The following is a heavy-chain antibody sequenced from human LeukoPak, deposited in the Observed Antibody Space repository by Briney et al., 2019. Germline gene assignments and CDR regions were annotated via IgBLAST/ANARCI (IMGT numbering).Heavy chain of an antibody. J-gene: IGHJ5*02. V-gene: IGHV3-23*01. Sequence: GGSLRLSCAASGFTFSSYAMSWVRQAPGKGLEWVSATSGSGGSTYYADSVKGRFTISRDNSKNTLYLQMNSLRAEDTAVYYCAKAAYSSSWYNWFDPWGQGTLVTVSS. CDR1: GFTFSSYA. CDR2: TSGSGGST. CDR3: AKAAYSSSWYNWFDP. D-gene: IGHD6-13*01.